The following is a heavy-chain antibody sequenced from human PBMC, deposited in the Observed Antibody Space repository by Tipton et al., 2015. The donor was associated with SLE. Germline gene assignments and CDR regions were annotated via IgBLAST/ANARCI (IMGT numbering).Heavy chain of an antibody. V-gene: IGHV4-38-2*02. Sequence: TLSLTCTVSGYSISSGYYWGWIRQPPGKGLEWIGEINHSGSTNYNPSLKSRVTISVDTSKNQFSLKLSSVTAADTAVYYCATLRDWYFDLWGRGTLVTVSS. J-gene: IGHJ2*01. CDR2: INHSGST. CDR3: ATLRDWYFDL. CDR1: GYSISSGYY.